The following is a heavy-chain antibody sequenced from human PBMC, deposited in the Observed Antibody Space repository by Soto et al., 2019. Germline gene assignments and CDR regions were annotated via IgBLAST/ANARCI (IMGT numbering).Heavy chain of an antibody. J-gene: IGHJ4*02. Sequence: PAETLSLTCAVYGGSFIGYYGTWIRQPPGTGLEWIGEINHSGSTNYNPSLKSRVTISVDTSKNQFSLKLTSVTAADTAVYYCSRDKITGLFDYWGQGTLVTVSS. V-gene: IGHV4-34*01. CDR3: SRDKITGLFDY. D-gene: IGHD2-8*02. CDR2: INHSGST. CDR1: GGSFIGYY.